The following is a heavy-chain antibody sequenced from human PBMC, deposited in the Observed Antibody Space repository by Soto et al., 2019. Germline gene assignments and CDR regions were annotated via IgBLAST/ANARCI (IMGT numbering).Heavy chain of an antibody. D-gene: IGHD7-27*01. CDR3: AKFLGFSHRTTSNS. Sequence: PGGSLRLSCAASGFTFLSFGMAWVRQAPGKGLEWVSAISGSGVDTYYADSVKGRFTISRDNSKNTVFLQMNGLRAGDSAVYYCAKFLGFSHRTTSNSWGQGTPVTVSS. V-gene: IGHV3-23*01. CDR2: ISGSGVDT. J-gene: IGHJ4*02. CDR1: GFTFLSFG.